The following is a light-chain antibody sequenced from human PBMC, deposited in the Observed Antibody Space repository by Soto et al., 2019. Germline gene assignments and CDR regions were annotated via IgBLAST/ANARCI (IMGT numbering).Light chain of an antibody. J-gene: IGLJ1*01. CDR3: SSYTSSITPYV. CDR1: SSDVGGYDY. V-gene: IGLV2-14*03. CDR2: DVS. Sequence: QSVLTQPASVSGSPGQSITISCTGTSSDVGGYDYVSWYHQHPGKAPKLMTYDVSNRPSGVSNPFSGSKSGNTASLTISGLQAEDEADYYCSSYTSSITPYVFGTGTKLTVL.